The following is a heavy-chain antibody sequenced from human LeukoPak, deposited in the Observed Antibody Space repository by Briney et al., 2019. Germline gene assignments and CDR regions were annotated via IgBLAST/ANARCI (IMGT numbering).Heavy chain of an antibody. V-gene: IGHV3-15*01. CDR3: TTGMYGSGSYCY. J-gene: IGHJ4*02. CDR1: GFTFSNAW. Sequence: GGSLRLSCAASGFTFSNAWMSWVRQAPGEGLEWVGRIKSKTDGGTTGYVAPVKGRFTISRDDSKNTLYLQMNSLKTEDTAVYYCTTGMYGSGSYCYWGQGTLVTVSS. CDR2: IKSKTDGGTT. D-gene: IGHD3-10*01.